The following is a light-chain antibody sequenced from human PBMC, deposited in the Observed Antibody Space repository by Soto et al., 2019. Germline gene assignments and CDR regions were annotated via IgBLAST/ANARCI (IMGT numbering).Light chain of an antibody. J-gene: IGLJ1*01. CDR3: SSYTTSNTRQIV. CDR1: SSDVGGYNY. CDR2: DVS. Sequence: QSALTQPASVSGSPGQSITISCTGTSSDVGGYNYVSWYQQQPGKAPKFMIYDVSNRPSGVSNRFSGSKSGNTASLTISGLQAEDEADYYCSSYTTSNTRQIVFGTGTQLTVL. V-gene: IGLV2-14*01.